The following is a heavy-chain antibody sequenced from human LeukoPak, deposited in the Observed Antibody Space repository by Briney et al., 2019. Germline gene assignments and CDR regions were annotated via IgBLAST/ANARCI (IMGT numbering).Heavy chain of an antibody. CDR3: ARGPPDNWFDP. Sequence: PGGSLRLSCAASGLTFSSQSMNWVRQAPGKGLEWVSSISTSSSYIYYADSVKGRFTISRDNAKSSLYLQMNSLRAEDTAVYYCARGPPDNWFDPWGQGTLVTVSS. CDR2: ISTSSSYI. J-gene: IGHJ5*02. CDR1: GLTFSSQS. V-gene: IGHV3-21*01.